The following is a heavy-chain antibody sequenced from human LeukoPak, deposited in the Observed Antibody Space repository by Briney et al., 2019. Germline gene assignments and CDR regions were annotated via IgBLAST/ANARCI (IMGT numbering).Heavy chain of an antibody. D-gene: IGHD4-17*01. CDR2: ISSSSSTI. CDR1: GFTFSSYS. CDR3: ARDKIYGDYGGVTLDY. V-gene: IGHV3-48*02. J-gene: IGHJ4*02. Sequence: GGSLRLSCAASGFTFSSYSMNWVRQAPGKGLEWVSYISSSSSTIYYADSAKGRFTISRDNAKNSLYLQMNSLRDEDTAVYYCARDKIYGDYGGVTLDYWGQGTLVTVSS.